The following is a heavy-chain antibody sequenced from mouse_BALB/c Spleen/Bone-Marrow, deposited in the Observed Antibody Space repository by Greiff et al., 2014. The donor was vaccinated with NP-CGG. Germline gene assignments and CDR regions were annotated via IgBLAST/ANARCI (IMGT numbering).Heavy chain of an antibody. CDR3: VRGNYGNYVDYFDF. D-gene: IGHD2-1*01. V-gene: IGHV5-6-3*01. CDR2: INSNGGST. CDR1: GFTFSSYG. Sequence: VQLKESGGGLVQPGGSLKLSCAASGFTFSSYGMSWVRQIPDKRLELVATINSNGGSTYYPDSVKGRFTISRDTAKNTLYLQMSSLKSEETAMYYCVRGNYGNYVDYFDFWGQGTTLTVSS. J-gene: IGHJ2*01.